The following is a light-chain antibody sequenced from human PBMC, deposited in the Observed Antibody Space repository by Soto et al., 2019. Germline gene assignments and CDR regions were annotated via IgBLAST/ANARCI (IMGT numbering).Light chain of an antibody. J-gene: IGKJ2*01. CDR2: WAS. CDR3: QQYYETPPYT. Sequence: DIVMTQSPDSLAVSLGERATINCKSSQSIFYSSNNKNYLAWYQQKPGHPPKLLIYWASTRESGVPDRFSGSGSGTAFTLTISSLQAEDVAVYYCQQYYETPPYTFGQGTKLEIK. V-gene: IGKV4-1*01. CDR1: QSIFYSSNNKNY.